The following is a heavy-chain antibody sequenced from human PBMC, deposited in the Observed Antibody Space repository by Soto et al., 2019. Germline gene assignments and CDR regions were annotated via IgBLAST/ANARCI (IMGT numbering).Heavy chain of an antibody. CDR1: GFTVSNNY. CDR3: ARNQPVTTLGY. V-gene: IGHV3-53*02. D-gene: IGHD4-17*01. CDR2: IYSGGTT. Sequence: EVQLVETGGGLIQPGGSLRLYCAASGFTVSNNYMSWVRQAPGKGLECVSIIYSGGTTYYADSVRGRFTISRDHSKNTLYLQMNSLRADDTAVYFCARNQPVTTLGYWGQGTLVTVSS. J-gene: IGHJ4*02.